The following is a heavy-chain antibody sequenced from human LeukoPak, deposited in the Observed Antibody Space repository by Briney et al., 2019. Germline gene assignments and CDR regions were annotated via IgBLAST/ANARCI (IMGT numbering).Heavy chain of an antibody. CDR3: AKGGTVVARLIASD. CDR1: GGSISSYY. V-gene: IGHV3-23*01. Sequence: ETLSLTCTVSGGSISSYYWSWIRQPPGKGLEWVSTISGSGGSTYHADSVKGRFTISRDNSKNTLDLQMNSLRAEDTAVYYCAKGGTVVARLIASDWGQGALVTVSS. D-gene: IGHD2-21*01. J-gene: IGHJ4*02. CDR2: ISGSGGST.